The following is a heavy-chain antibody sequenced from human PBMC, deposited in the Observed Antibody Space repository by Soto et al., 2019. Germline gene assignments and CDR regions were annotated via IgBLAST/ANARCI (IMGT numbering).Heavy chain of an antibody. Sequence: ASVKVSCKASGYTFTSYGISWVRQAPGQGLEWMGWISAYNGNTNYAQKLQGRVTMTTDTSTSTAYMELRSLGSDDTAVYYCARDPGYFDWLSLSPYNWFDPWGQGTLVTVSS. J-gene: IGHJ5*02. CDR2: ISAYNGNT. V-gene: IGHV1-18*01. D-gene: IGHD3-9*01. CDR1: GYTFTSYG. CDR3: ARDPGYFDWLSLSPYNWFDP.